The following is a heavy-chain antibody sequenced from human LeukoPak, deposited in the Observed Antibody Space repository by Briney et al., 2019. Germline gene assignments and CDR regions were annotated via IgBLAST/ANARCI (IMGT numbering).Heavy chain of an antibody. CDR3: ARGDSSWIRYYFDY. V-gene: IGHV1-69*13. J-gene: IGHJ4*02. D-gene: IGHD6-13*01. Sequence: ASVKVSCKASGGTFSSYAISWVRQAPGQGLEWMGGIIPIFGTANYAQKFQGRVTITADESTSTAYMELSSLRSEDTAVYYCARGDSSWIRYYFDYWGQGTLVTVSS. CDR2: IIPIFGTA. CDR1: GGTFSSYA.